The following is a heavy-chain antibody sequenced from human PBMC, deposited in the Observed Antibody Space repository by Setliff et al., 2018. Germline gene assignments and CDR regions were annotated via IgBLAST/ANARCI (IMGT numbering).Heavy chain of an antibody. CDR1: GFSFSNYW. Sequence: GGSLRLSCAASGFSFSNYWTHWVRQAPGKGLVWVSRINSDGSSTNYADSVKGQFTVSRDNAKNTLYLQMNSLRAEDTAVYYCARDGHNVYYFDYWGLGTLVTVSS. CDR3: ARDGHNVYYFDY. D-gene: IGHD1-1*01. V-gene: IGHV3-74*01. CDR2: INSDGSST. J-gene: IGHJ4*02.